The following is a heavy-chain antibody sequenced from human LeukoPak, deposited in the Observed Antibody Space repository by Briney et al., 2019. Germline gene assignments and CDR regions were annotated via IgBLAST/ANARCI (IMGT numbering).Heavy chain of an antibody. CDR1: GFTFSSYA. Sequence: GGSLRLSCAASGFTFSSYAMSWVREAPGKGLEWVSAISGSGGSTYYADCVKGLFTISRDNPKNTLYLQMNSLRAEDTAVYYCAKTRGVFLDLDYWGQGTLVTVSS. D-gene: IGHD3-10*01. CDR3: AKTRGVFLDLDY. V-gene: IGHV3-23*01. CDR2: ISGSGGST. J-gene: IGHJ4*02.